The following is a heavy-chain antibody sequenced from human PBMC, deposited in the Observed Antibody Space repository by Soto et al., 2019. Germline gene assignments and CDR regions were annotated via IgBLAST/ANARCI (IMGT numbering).Heavy chain of an antibody. Sequence: QVQLVESGGGVVHPVRSLRLSCTASGFSFSDFGMHWVRQAPGKGLEWLALISSDGSNKFYADSVRGRFTVSRDRSENTLHLHMNAVRIDDTAMYYCAKDFSRGPMGMSLDSWGQGTLVIVSS. D-gene: IGHD1-26*01. V-gene: IGHV3-30*18. CDR3: AKDFSRGPMGMSLDS. CDR1: GFSFSDFG. J-gene: IGHJ4*02. CDR2: ISSDGSNK.